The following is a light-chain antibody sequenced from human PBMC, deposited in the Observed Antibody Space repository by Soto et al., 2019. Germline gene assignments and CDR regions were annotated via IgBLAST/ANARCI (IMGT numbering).Light chain of an antibody. CDR2: WAS. CDR3: QQYYSAPPWT. J-gene: IGKJ1*01. CDR1: QSVFYSSNNKNS. V-gene: IGKV4-1*01. Sequence: DIVMTQSPDSLAVSLGERATINCKSSQSVFYSSNNKNSLAWYQQKAGQPPKLLIYWASTRESGVPDRFSGSGSWTDFTLTISNLQADDVAIYYCQQYYSAPPWTFGQGTKVEIK.